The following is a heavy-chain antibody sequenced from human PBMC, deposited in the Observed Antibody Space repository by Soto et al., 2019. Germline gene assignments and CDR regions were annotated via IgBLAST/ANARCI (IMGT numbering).Heavy chain of an antibody. Sequence: SPTLSLTCAISGDSVSSNSAAWNWIRQSPSRGLEWLGRTYYRSKRYNDYAVSVKSRITINPDTSKNQFSLQLNSVTPEDTAVYYCARDLGGESWIQLWADAFDIWGQGTMVTVSS. CDR2: TYYRSKRYN. J-gene: IGHJ3*02. CDR1: GDSVSSNSAA. V-gene: IGHV6-1*01. CDR3: ARDLGGESWIQLWADAFDI. D-gene: IGHD5-18*01.